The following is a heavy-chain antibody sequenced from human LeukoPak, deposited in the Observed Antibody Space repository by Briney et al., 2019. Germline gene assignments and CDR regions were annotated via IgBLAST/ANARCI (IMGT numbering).Heavy chain of an antibody. CDR1: GFTFSSYG. CDR2: IRSKAYGGTT. V-gene: IGHV3-49*04. D-gene: IGHD6-13*01. J-gene: IGHJ4*02. Sequence: GGSLRLSCAASGFTFSSYGMHWVRQAPGKGLEWVGFIRSKAYGGTTEYAASVKGRFTISRDDSKSIAYLQMNSLKTEDTAVYYCAKDPYSSSWTYYFDYWGQGTLVTVSS. CDR3: AKDPYSSSWTYYFDY.